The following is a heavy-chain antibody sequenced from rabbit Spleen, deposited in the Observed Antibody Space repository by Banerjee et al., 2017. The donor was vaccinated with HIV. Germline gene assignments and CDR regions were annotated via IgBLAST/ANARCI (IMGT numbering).Heavy chain of an antibody. V-gene: IGHV1S40*01. D-gene: IGHD1-1*01. J-gene: IGHJ4*01. CDR1: GFSFSSSDY. CDR3: ARYASSSGYPYYFNL. Sequence: QSLEESGGDLVKPGASLTLTCTASGFSFSSSDYMCWVRQVPGEGLEYIGYIYPDYGSTDYASWVNGRFTISLDNAQNTVFLQMTSLTAADTATYFCARYASSSGYPYYFNLWGQGTLVTVS. CDR2: IYPDYGST.